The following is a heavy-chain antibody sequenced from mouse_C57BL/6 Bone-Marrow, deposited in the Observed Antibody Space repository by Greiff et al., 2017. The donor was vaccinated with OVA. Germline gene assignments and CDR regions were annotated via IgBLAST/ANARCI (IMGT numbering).Heavy chain of an antibody. CDR2: IDPSDSET. V-gene: IGHV1-52*01. J-gene: IGHJ4*01. CDR1: GYTFTSYW. Sequence: QVQLQQPGAELVRPGSSVKLSCKASGYTFTSYWMHWVKQRPIQGLEWIGNIDPSDSETHYNQKFKDKATLTVDKSSSTAYMQLSSLTSEDSAVYYCAPARLRGYAMDYWGQGTSVTVSS. D-gene: IGHD2-4*01. CDR3: APARLRGYAMDY.